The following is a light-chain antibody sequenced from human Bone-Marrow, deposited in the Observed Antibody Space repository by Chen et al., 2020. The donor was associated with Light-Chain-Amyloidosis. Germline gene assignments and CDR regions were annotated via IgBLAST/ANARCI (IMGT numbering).Light chain of an antibody. CDR1: SSNIGINY. V-gene: IGLV1-47*01. Sequence: QSGLTQPPSASGTPGQRVNISCSGASSNIGINYVYCYQHFPGAGPNLLIHTNNQRPSGVPTRFSASTSGTSGFLAISGLRSEDEAEYYCDAWECSLSGYVFGTGTKFIVL. CDR2: TNN. CDR3: DAWECSLSGYV. J-gene: IGLJ1*01.